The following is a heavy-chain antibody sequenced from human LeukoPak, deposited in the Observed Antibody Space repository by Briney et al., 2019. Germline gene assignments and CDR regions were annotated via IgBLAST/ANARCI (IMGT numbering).Heavy chain of an antibody. CDR1: GGSISSYY. V-gene: IGHV4-4*07. D-gene: IGHD6-13*01. Sequence: SETLSLTCTVSGGSISSYYWSWIRQPAGKGLEWIGRIYTSGSTNYNPSLKSRVTMSVDTSKNQFSLKLSSVTAADTAVYYCAREAGYSSSRYPQGGFDYWGQGTLVTVSS. CDR2: IYTSGST. CDR3: AREAGYSSSRYPQGGFDY. J-gene: IGHJ4*02.